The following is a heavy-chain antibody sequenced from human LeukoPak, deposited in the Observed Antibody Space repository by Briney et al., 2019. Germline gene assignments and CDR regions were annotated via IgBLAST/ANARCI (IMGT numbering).Heavy chain of an antibody. CDR3: AKWRHSLWYFDL. J-gene: IGHJ2*01. D-gene: IGHD1-26*01. Sequence: PSQTLSLTCTVSGGSISSGGYYWNWIRRHPGKGLEWIGYIYYSGSTHYNPSLRGRVTISIDTSNNHFSLRLSSVTAADTAVYYCAKWRHSLWYFDLWGRGTLVTVSS. CDR2: IYYSGST. CDR1: GGSISSGGYY. V-gene: IGHV4-30-4*08.